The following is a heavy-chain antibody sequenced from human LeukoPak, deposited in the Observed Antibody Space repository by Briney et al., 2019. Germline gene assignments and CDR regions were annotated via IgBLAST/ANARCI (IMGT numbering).Heavy chain of an antibody. J-gene: IGHJ4*02. CDR1: GYTFTSFG. CDR2: ISANNGNT. D-gene: IGHD6-19*01. V-gene: IGHV1-18*01. CDR3: ARDSNVAYSSGWYPGY. Sequence: ASVKVSCKASGYTFTSFGISWVRQAPEQGLEWMGWISANNGNTKYGQKLQGRVTMTTDTSTSTAYMELRSLRSDDTAVYYCARDSNVAYSSGWYPGYWGQGTLVTVSS.